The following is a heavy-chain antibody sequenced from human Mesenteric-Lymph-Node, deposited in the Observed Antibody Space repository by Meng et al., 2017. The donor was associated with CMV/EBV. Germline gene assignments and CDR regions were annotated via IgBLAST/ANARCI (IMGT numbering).Heavy chain of an antibody. J-gene: IGHJ4*02. Sequence: SVKVSCKASGYTFTGYYMHWVRQAPGQGLEWMGRIIPILGIANYAQKFQGRVTITADKSTSTAYMELSSLRSEDTAVYYCASLSTSPTYYFDYWGQGTLVTVSS. D-gene: IGHD2-2*01. CDR1: GYTFTGYY. CDR3: ASLSTSPTYYFDY. CDR2: IIPILGIA. V-gene: IGHV1-69*02.